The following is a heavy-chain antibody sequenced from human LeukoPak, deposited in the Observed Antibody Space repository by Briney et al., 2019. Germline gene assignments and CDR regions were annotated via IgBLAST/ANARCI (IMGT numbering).Heavy chain of an antibody. V-gene: IGHV4-34*01. Sequence: PSETLSLTCAVYGGSFSGYYWSWIRQPPGKGLDWIGEINHSGRTNYNPSLKSRVTISVDTSKNQFSLKLSSVTAADTALYYCARYSSGWLNWFDPWGQGTLVTVSS. CDR1: GGSFSGYY. J-gene: IGHJ5*02. D-gene: IGHD6-19*01. CDR2: INHSGRT. CDR3: ARYSSGWLNWFDP.